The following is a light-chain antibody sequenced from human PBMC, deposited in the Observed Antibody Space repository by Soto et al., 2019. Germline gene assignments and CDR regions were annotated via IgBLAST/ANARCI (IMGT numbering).Light chain of an antibody. CDR1: QSVRSN. CDR3: QQYNNWPYT. V-gene: IGKV3-15*01. Sequence: EIVMTQSPATLSVSPGERVALSCRASQSVRSNFAWYQQKPGQAPRILIYDASTRATGIPARFSGSGSGTEFTLTISGLQYEDFGVYYCQQYNNWPYTFGQGTKLEIK. CDR2: DAS. J-gene: IGKJ2*01.